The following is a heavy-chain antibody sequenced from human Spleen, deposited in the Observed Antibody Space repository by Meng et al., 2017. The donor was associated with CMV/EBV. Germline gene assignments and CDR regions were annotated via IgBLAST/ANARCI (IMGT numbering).Heavy chain of an antibody. J-gene: IGHJ4*02. Sequence: GSLRLSCTVSGDSISSYYWTWIRQPPGKGLEWIGYIYYSGNTNYNPSLKSRVSISVDTSNNQISLKLSSVTAADTAVYYCARVGDFWSGYYSVVYWGQGTLVTVSS. CDR3: ARVGDFWSGYYSVVY. D-gene: IGHD3-3*01. CDR2: IYYSGNT. CDR1: GDSISSYY. V-gene: IGHV4-59*01.